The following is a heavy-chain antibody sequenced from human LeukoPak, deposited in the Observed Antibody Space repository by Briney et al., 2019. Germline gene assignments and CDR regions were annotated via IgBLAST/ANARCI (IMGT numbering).Heavy chain of an antibody. D-gene: IGHD6-19*01. Sequence: ASVKVSCKASGYTFTSHGITWVRQAPGQGLEWMGWISTYNVNTNYAQKLQGRVTMTTDTSTSTAYMELRSLRSDDMAVYYCARGQWLVRGVYFDYWGQGTLVTVSS. CDR1: GYTFTSHG. V-gene: IGHV1-18*03. CDR3: ARGQWLVRGVYFDY. J-gene: IGHJ4*02. CDR2: ISTYNVNT.